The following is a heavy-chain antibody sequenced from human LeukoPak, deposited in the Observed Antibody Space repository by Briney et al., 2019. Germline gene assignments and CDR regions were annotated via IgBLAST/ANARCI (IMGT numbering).Heavy chain of an antibody. CDR2: INHSGST. CDR3: AREMRVGATPWDFEYYYYMDV. Sequence: SETLSLTCAVYGGSFSGYYWSWIRQPPGKGLEWIGEINHSGSTNYNPSLKSRVTISVDTSKNQFSLKLSSVTAADTAVYYCAREMRVGATPWDFEYYYYMDVWGKGTTVTVSS. V-gene: IGHV4-34*01. D-gene: IGHD1-26*01. CDR1: GGSFSGYY. J-gene: IGHJ6*03.